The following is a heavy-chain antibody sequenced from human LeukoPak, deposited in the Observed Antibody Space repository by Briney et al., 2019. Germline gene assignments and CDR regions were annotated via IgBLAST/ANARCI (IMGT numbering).Heavy chain of an antibody. Sequence: GGSLRLSCAASGFTFGSSWMSWVRQAPGRGLEWVANIKEDGSVKYYLGSVKGRFTISRDNAKNSLYLQMNSLRAEDTAVYYCARDSTYGGVDVWGQGTTVTVSS. CDR3: ARDSTYGGVDV. J-gene: IGHJ6*02. D-gene: IGHD4-17*01. CDR1: GFTFGSSW. CDR2: IKEDGSVK. V-gene: IGHV3-7*03.